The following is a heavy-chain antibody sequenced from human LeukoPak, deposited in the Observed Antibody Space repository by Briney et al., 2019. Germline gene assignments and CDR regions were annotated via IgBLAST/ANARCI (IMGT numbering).Heavy chain of an antibody. CDR2: LTGSGGSGGRT. CDR1: GFTFSSYA. D-gene: IGHD3-10*01. CDR3: AKGHGLLWFGEEDY. J-gene: IGHJ4*02. V-gene: IGHV3-23*01. Sequence: GGSLRLSCAASGFTFSSYAMTWVRQAPGKGLEWVSALTGSGGSGGRTYYADSVKGRFTISGDNSKNTLYLQMNSLRAEDTAVYYCAKGHGLLWFGEEDYWGQGTLVTVSS.